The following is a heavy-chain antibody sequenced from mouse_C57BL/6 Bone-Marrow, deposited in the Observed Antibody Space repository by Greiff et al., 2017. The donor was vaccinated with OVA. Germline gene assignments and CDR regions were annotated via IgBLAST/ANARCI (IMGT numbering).Heavy chain of an antibody. CDR2: ISDGGSYT. V-gene: IGHV5-4*01. D-gene: IGHD1-1*02. J-gene: IGHJ3*01. CDR3: AREDGSYFAWFAY. Sequence: EVLRVESGGGLVKPGGSLKLSCAASGFTFSSYAMSWVRQTPEKRLEWVATISDGGSYTYYPDNVKGRFTISRDNAKNNLYLQMSHLKSEDTAMYYCAREDGSYFAWFAYWGQGTLVTVSA. CDR1: GFTFSSYA.